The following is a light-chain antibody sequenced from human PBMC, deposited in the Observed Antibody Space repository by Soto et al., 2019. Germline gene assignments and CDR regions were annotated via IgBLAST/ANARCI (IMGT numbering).Light chain of an antibody. Sequence: EIVLTQSPATLSLSPGERATLSCRASQSVSSYLAWYQQKPGQAPRLLIYDASNRATGIPARFSGSGSGTAFTLTISSLEPEDFAVYYWQQRSNGSLFTFGPGTKVDIK. CDR1: QSVSSY. J-gene: IGKJ3*01. CDR2: DAS. V-gene: IGKV3-11*01. CDR3: QQRSNGSLFT.